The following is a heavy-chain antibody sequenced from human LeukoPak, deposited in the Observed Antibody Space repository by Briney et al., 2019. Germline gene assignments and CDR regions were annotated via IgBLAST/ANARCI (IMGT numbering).Heavy chain of an antibody. D-gene: IGHD5-18*01. J-gene: IGHJ4*02. CDR1: GFTFSSYA. Sequence: GGSLRLSCAASGFTFSSYAMSWVRQAPGKGLEWVSAISGSGGSTYYADSVKGRFTISRDNSKNTLYLLMNSLRAEDTAVYYCAKERASYGVPGLFDYWGQGTLVTVSS. CDR2: ISGSGGST. V-gene: IGHV3-23*01. CDR3: AKERASYGVPGLFDY.